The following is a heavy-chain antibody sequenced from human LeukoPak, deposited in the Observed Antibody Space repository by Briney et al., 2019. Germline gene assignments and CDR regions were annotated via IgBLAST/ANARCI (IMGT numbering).Heavy chain of an antibody. CDR1: GGPISTTDDY. D-gene: IGHD5-18*01. J-gene: IGHJ3*02. Sequence: PSETLSLTCTVSGGPISTTDDYWGWIRQPPGKGPEWLGSIYYTGSTFYNPSLKSRVTISEDPSKNQFSLKLRSVTAADTAVYYCAREDGTAMDNAFDIWGQGTMVTVSS. CDR2: IYYTGST. CDR3: AREDGTAMDNAFDI. V-gene: IGHV4-39*07.